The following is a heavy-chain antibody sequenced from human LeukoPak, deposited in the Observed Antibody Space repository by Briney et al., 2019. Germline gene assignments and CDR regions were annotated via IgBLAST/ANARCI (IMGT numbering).Heavy chain of an antibody. CDR2: ISSSSSYI. CDR3: ARANHLAVAEDY. J-gene: IGHJ4*02. D-gene: IGHD6-19*01. Sequence: GGSLRLSCAASGFTFSSYSMNWVRQAPGNGLEWVSSISSSSSYIYYADSVKGRFTISRDNAKNSLYLQMNSLRAEDTAVYYCARANHLAVAEDYWGQGTLVTVSS. V-gene: IGHV3-21*01. CDR1: GFTFSSYS.